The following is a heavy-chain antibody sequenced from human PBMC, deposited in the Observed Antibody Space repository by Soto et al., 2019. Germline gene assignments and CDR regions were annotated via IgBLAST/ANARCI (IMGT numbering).Heavy chain of an antibody. D-gene: IGHD3-16*01. V-gene: IGHV4-38-2*01. Sequence: SETLSLTCAVSGYSISSGYYWGWIRQPPGKGLEWIGSIYHSGSTYYSPSFQGQVTISADKSISTAYLKWSGLKASDTAMYYCARLGIWSYGMDVWGQGTTVTVSS. CDR2: IYHSGST. CDR3: ARLGIWSYGMDV. J-gene: IGHJ6*02. CDR1: GYSISSGYY.